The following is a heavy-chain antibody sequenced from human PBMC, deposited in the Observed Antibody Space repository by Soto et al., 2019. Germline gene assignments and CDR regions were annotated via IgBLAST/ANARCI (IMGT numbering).Heavy chain of an antibody. CDR3: ARGEFMITFGGVIVMGAFDI. V-gene: IGHV1-2*04. J-gene: IGHJ3*02. CDR2: INPNSGGT. D-gene: IGHD3-16*02. Sequence: ASVKVSCKASGYTFTGYYMHWVRQAPGQGLEWMGWINPNSGGTNYAQKFQGWVTMTRDTSISTAYMELSRLRSDDTAVYYCARGEFMITFGGVIVMGAFDIWGQGTMVTVSS. CDR1: GYTFTGYY.